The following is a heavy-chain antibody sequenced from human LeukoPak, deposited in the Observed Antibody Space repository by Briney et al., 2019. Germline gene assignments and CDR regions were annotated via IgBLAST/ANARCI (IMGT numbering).Heavy chain of an antibody. CDR3: AREIYCSSTSCYMGGDWFDP. V-gene: IGHV1-18*01. D-gene: IGHD2-2*02. CDR1: GYTFTSYG. CDR2: IGTNNGNT. Sequence: GASVKVSCKASGYTFTSYGISWVRQAPGQGLEWMGWIGTNNGNTNYAQKLQGRVTVTTDTSTSTAYMELRSLRSDDTAVYYCAREIYCSSTSCYMGGDWFDPWGQGTLVTVSS. J-gene: IGHJ5*02.